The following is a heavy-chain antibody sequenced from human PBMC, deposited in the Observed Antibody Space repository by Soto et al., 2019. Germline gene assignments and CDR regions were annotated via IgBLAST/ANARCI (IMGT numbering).Heavy chain of an antibody. J-gene: IGHJ4*02. D-gene: IGHD6-13*01. CDR3: ARDGIAAAGIDY. V-gene: IGHV1-69*01. CDR2: IIPIFGTA. CDR1: GGTFSSYA. Sequence: KVSCKASGGTFSSYAISWVRQAPGQGLEWMGGIIPIFGTANYAQKFQGRVTITADESTSTAYMELSSLRPEDTAVYYCARDGIAAAGIDYWGQGTLVTVSS.